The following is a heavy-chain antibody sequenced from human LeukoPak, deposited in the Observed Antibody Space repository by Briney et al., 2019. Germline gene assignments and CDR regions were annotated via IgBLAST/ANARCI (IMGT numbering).Heavy chain of an antibody. CDR2: ISYDGSNK. J-gene: IGHJ3*02. CDR1: GFTFSSHA. CDR3: ARDADEYCSSTTCRGGSFDI. V-gene: IGHV3-30-3*01. Sequence: GGSLRLSCAAPGFTFSSHAMHWVRQAPGKGLEWVAVISYDGSNKYYADSVKGRFTISRDNSKNTLYLQMNSLRAEDTAVYYCARDADEYCSSTTCRGGSFDIWGQGTMVTVSS. D-gene: IGHD2-2*01.